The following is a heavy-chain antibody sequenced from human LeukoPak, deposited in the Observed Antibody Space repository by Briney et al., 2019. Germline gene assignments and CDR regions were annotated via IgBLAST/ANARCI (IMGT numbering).Heavy chain of an antibody. J-gene: IGHJ3*02. CDR1: GFTFSTYG. V-gene: IGHV3-30*03. D-gene: IGHD2-15*01. CDR3: AREYCSGGTCYPHDTFDI. CDR2: MSYDGTNK. Sequence: PGGSLRLSCAASGFTFSTYGMHWVRQAPGKGLEWVAVMSYDGTNKYYADFVKGRFTISRDTSKNTLYLQMNSLRAEDTAVYYCAREYCSGGTCYPHDTFDIWGQGTMVTVSS.